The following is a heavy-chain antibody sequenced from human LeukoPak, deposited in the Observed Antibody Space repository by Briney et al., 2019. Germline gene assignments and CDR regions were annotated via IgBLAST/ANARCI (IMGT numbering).Heavy chain of an antibody. J-gene: IGHJ4*02. CDR2: IKQDGSEK. CDR3: AREPTGYDY. D-gene: IGHD5-12*01. Sequence: PGGSLRLSCAASGISFSTYVMAWVRQAPGKGLEWVANIKQDGSEKYYVDSVKGRFTISRDNAKNSLYLQMNSLRAEDTAVYYCAREPTGYDYWGQGTLVTVSS. CDR1: GISFSTYV. V-gene: IGHV3-7*03.